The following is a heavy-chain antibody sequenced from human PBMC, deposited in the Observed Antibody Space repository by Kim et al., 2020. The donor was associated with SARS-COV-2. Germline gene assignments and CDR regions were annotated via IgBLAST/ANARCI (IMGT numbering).Heavy chain of an antibody. V-gene: IGHV4-39*07. J-gene: IGHJ5*02. CDR1: GGSISSSSYY. D-gene: IGHD3-3*01. Sequence: SETLSLTCTVSGGSISSSSYYWGWIRQPPGKGLEWIGSIYYSGSTYYNPSLKSRVTISVDTSKNQFSLKLSSVTAADTAVYYCARDRDGVVPLPVNWFDPWGQGTLVTVSS. CDR2: IYYSGST. CDR3: ARDRDGVVPLPVNWFDP.